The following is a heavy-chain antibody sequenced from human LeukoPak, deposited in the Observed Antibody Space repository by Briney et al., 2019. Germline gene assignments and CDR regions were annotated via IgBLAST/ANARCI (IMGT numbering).Heavy chain of an antibody. V-gene: IGHV4-59*12. D-gene: IGHD6-19*01. J-gene: IGHJ4*02. CDR2: IYYSGST. CDR1: GGSISSYY. CDR3: ARSPYSSGPADY. Sequence: SETLSLTCTVSGGSISSYYWSWIRQPPGKGLEWIGSIYYSGSTYYNPSLKSRLTISVDTSKNQFSLKLSSVTAADTAVYYCARSPYSSGPADYWGQGTLVTVSS.